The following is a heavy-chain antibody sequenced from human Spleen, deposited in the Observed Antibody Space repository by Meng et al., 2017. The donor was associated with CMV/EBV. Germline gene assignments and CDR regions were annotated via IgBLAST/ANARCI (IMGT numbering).Heavy chain of an antibody. CDR3: ARLIHRSSSSTSYYFDY. Sequence: SETLSLTCTVSGGSISSSNYYGGWIRQPPGKGLEYIGTISYGGSTYYNPSLKSRVTISVDTSKRQISLKLTSVTAADTAVYYCARLIHRSSSSTSYYFDYWGQGSLVTVSS. J-gene: IGHJ4*02. CDR1: GGSISSSNYY. D-gene: IGHD2-2*01. CDR2: ISYGGST. V-gene: IGHV4-39*01.